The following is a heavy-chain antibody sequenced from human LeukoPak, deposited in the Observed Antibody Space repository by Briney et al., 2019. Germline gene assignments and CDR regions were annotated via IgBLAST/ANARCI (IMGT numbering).Heavy chain of an antibody. CDR1: GGSISSYY. CDR2: IYTSGST. Sequence: SETLSLTCTVSGGSISSYYWSWIRQPAGKGLEWIGRIYTSGSTNYNPSLKSRVTMSVDTSKNQFSLKLSTVTAADTAVYYCARVDTAMVALDYWGQGTLVTVSS. J-gene: IGHJ4*02. CDR3: ARVDTAMVALDY. D-gene: IGHD5-18*01. V-gene: IGHV4-4*07.